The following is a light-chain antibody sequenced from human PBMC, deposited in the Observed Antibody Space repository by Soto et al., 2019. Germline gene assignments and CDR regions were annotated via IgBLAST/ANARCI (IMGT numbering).Light chain of an antibody. CDR3: SSYTSSSTL. CDR1: IRDVGSYNL. J-gene: IGLJ2*01. Sequence: QSVLTQPASVSGSPGQSITIACTGTIRDVGSYNLVSWYQQRPGEAPKLIISEVRNRPSGISYRFTGSKSGNTASLTISGLQTEDEADYYCSSYTSSSTLFGGGTKLTVL. V-gene: IGLV2-14*01. CDR2: EVR.